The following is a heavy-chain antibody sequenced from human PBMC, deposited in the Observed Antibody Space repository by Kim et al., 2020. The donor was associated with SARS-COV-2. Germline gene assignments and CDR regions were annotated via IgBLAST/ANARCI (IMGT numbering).Heavy chain of an antibody. CDR1: GGSISGYH. D-gene: IGHD3-16*02. CDR3: ARGTYDYVWGSYRFVY. Sequence: SETLSLTCTVSGGSISGYHWSWIRQSPGRGLEWIGYIYYSGNTNYRPSLKSRVTISIDTSKNQFSLRLRSVTAADTAVYYCARGTYDYVWGSYRFVYWGQGTLVTVSP. CDR2: IYYSGNT. V-gene: IGHV4-59*01. J-gene: IGHJ4*02.